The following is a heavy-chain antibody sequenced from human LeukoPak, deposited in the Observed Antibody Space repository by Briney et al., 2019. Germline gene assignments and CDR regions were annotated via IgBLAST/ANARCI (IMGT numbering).Heavy chain of an antibody. Sequence: SVKVSCRASGGTFSSYAISWVRQAPGQGLEWMGRIIPILGIANYAQKFQGRVTITADKSTSTAYMELGSLRSEDTAVYYCARAGGYGDPYYFDYWGQGTLVTVSS. D-gene: IGHD4-17*01. CDR1: GGTFSSYA. J-gene: IGHJ4*02. V-gene: IGHV1-69*04. CDR2: IIPILGIA. CDR3: ARAGGYGDPYYFDY.